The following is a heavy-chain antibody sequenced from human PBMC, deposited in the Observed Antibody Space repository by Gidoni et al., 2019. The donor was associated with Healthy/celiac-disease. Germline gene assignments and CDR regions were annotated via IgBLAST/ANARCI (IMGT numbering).Heavy chain of an antibody. D-gene: IGHD4-4*01. CDR2: ISSSGSTI. Sequence: EVQLVESGGGLFKPGGSLRLSCAASGFTFSSHSMNWVRQAPGKGLEWVSSISSSGSTIYYADSVKGRFTISRDNAKNSLYLQMNSLRAEDTAVYYCARDLTTDYYYYYGMDVWGQGTTVTVSS. CDR3: ARDLTTDYYYYYGMDV. V-gene: IGHV3-21*01. J-gene: IGHJ6*02. CDR1: GFTFSSHS.